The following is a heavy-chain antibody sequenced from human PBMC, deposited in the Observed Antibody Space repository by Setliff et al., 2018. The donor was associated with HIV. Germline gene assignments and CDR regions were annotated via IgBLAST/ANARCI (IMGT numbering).Heavy chain of an antibody. Sequence: SVKVSCKASGGTSSTHAINWVRQAPGQGLEWMGQIISILDITSYTQKLQGRVSITADKSTSTFYMELSDLTSAVTAVYYCAGPRGDEAFDVWGQGTKVTVSS. CDR3: AGPRGDEAFDV. V-gene: IGHV1-69*10. CDR1: GGTSSTHA. J-gene: IGHJ3*01. CDR2: IISILDIT. D-gene: IGHD3-10*01.